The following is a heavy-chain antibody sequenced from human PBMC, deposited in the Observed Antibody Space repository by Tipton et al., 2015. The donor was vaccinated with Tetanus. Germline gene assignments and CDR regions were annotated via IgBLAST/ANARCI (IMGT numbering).Heavy chain of an antibody. CDR1: GFTFSSYG. D-gene: IGHD2-21*02. Sequence: RSLRLSCVPSGFTFSSYGMHWVRQAPGKGLEWVAVISFDGSSQHYADSVKGRFTISRANAKNSLYLQMISLRAEDTAVYSCARGMAEASNCGGDCYSDYWGQGTLVTVSS. J-gene: IGHJ4*02. V-gene: IGHV3-30*04. CDR3: ARGMAEASNCGGDCYSDY. CDR2: ISFDGSSQ.